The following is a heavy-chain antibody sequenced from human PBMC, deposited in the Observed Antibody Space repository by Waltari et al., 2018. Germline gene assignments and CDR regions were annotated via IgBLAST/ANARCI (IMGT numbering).Heavy chain of an antibody. D-gene: IGHD6-25*01. CDR2: IYYSGST. Sequence: QVQLQESGPGLVKPSETLSLTCTVSGGSISSYYCSWIRQPPGKGLEWIGYIYYSGSTNYNPSLKSRVTISVDTSKNQFSLKLSSVTAADTAVYYCARVGSRFSSEDYWGQGTLVTVSS. J-gene: IGHJ4*02. V-gene: IGHV4-59*01. CDR3: ARVGSRFSSEDY. CDR1: GGSISSYY.